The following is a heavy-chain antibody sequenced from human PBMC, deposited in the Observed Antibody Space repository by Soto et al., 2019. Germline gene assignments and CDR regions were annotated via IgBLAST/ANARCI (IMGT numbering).Heavy chain of an antibody. V-gene: IGHV3-9*01. CDR2: ITWNSGRF. CDR3: VTDRGQSAVLRAYDF. D-gene: IGHD3-3*01. J-gene: IGHJ4*02. Sequence: EVQLIESGGGRVQPGKSLRLSCSVAGFTFDDYAMHWVRQVPGRGLEWVSGITWNSGRFAYAHSVQGRFSISRDNAKNSLYLQMTNLRLEDTALYYCVTDRGQSAVLRAYDFWGPGTLVTVSS. CDR1: GFTFDDYA.